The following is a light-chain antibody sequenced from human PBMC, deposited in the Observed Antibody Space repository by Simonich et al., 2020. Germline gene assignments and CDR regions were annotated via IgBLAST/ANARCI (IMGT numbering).Light chain of an antibody. J-gene: IGLJ3*02. CDR1: SSDFGGYNY. CDR3: SSYTSGSTWV. Sequence: QSALTQPASVSGSPGQSITISCTGTSSDFGGYNYVSWSQQHPVKAPKLMIYDVGTRPSGVSTRFSGSKSGNTASLTISGLQAEDEADYYCSSYTSGSTWVFGGGTKLTVL. V-gene: IGLV2-14*01. CDR2: DVG.